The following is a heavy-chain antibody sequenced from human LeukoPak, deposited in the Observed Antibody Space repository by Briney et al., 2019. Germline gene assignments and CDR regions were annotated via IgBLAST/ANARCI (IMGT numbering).Heavy chain of an antibody. Sequence: VSVKVSCKASGYTFTGYYMHWVRQAPGQGLEWMGWINPNSGGTNYAQKFQGRVTMTRDTSISTAYMELSRLRSDDTAVYYCARGYSGSSPNCPQDYWGQGTLVTVSS. V-gene: IGHV1-2*02. CDR1: GYTFTGYY. J-gene: IGHJ4*02. CDR3: ARGYSGSSPNCPQDY. D-gene: IGHD1-26*01. CDR2: INPNSGGT.